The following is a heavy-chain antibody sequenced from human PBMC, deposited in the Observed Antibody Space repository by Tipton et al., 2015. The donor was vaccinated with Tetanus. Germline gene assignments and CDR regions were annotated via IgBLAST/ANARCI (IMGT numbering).Heavy chain of an antibody. J-gene: IGHJ2*01. D-gene: IGHD1/OR15-1a*01. CDR2: ISSTSDPI. V-gene: IGHV3-48*02. CDR3: AKDLGPNIGFDL. CDR1: GFTFRTYG. Sequence: SLRLSCAASGFTFRTYGMNWVRQAPGKGLEWVSYISSTSDPIYYADSLKGRFITSRDNAENSLYLQMTSLRDEDTAVYYCAKDLGPNIGFDLWGRGTLVTVSS.